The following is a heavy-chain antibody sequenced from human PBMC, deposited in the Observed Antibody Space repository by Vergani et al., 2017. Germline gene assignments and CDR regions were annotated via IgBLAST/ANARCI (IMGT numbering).Heavy chain of an antibody. CDR1: GFSLSNARMG. D-gene: IGHD3-22*01. CDR3: ARSPPLYDSSGYYFDY. J-gene: IGHJ4*02. Sequence: QVTLKESGPVLVKPTETLTLTCTVSGFSLSNARMGVSWIRQPPGKALEWLALIDWDDDTYYSTSLKTRLTISKDTSKNQVVLTMTNMDPVDTATYYCARSPPLYDSSGYYFDYWGQGTLVTVSS. CDR2: IDWDDDT. V-gene: IGHV2-70*01.